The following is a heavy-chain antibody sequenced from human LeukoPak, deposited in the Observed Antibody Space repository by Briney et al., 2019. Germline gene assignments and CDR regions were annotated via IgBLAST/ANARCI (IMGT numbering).Heavy chain of an antibody. CDR2: IKQDGSEK. CDR1: GFTFSSYW. Sequence: PGGSLRLSCAASGFTFSSYWMSWVRQAPGKGLEWVANIKQDGSEKYYVDSVKGRFTISRDNAKNSLYLQMNSLRAEDTAVYYCARYGEYSSNWYVRLGGEDYWGQGTLVTVSS. CDR3: ARYGEYSSNWYVRLGGEDY. V-gene: IGHV3-7*01. D-gene: IGHD6-13*01. J-gene: IGHJ4*02.